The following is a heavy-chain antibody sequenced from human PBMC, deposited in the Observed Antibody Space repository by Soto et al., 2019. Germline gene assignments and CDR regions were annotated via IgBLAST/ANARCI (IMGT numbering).Heavy chain of an antibody. CDR3: ARVRVFRQSGATPRPRNLYF. CDR1: GDSISRNGNY. CDR2: IHYSGST. Sequence: SETLSLTCTVSGDSISRNGNYWSWIRQHPGQGLEWIGYIHYSGSTYYTPSLKSRVTISVDRSKNQCSLNLTSVTAADTAVYFCARVRVFRQSGATPRPRNLYFWVQGALV. V-gene: IGHV4-31*03. J-gene: IGHJ4*02.